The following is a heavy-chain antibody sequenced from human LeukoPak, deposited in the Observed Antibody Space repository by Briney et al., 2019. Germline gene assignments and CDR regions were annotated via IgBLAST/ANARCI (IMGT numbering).Heavy chain of an antibody. J-gene: IGHJ4*02. CDR3: ARLAYCGGDCYPYFDH. Sequence: SETLSLTCTVSGGSISSHYWSWIRQPPGKGLEWIGYIYYSGSTNYNPSLKSRVTISVDTSKNQFSLKLSSVTAADTAVYYCARLAYCGGDCYPYFDHWGQGTMVTVSS. CDR2: IYYSGST. V-gene: IGHV4-59*11. CDR1: GGSISSHY. D-gene: IGHD2-21*02.